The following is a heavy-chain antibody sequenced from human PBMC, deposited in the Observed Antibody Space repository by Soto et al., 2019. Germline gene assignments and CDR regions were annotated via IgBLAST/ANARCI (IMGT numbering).Heavy chain of an antibody. Sequence: ASVKVSCKASGYTFSDYYIHWVRQAPGQGLEWMGWINPNSGGTKYAPKFQGGVTMTRDTSITTAYMELGRLRSGDTAVYYCAREPATAKPEGVDFWGQGTLVTVSS. CDR3: AREPATAKPEGVDF. CDR1: GYTFSDYY. CDR2: INPNSGGT. V-gene: IGHV1-2*02. D-gene: IGHD1-1*01. J-gene: IGHJ4*02.